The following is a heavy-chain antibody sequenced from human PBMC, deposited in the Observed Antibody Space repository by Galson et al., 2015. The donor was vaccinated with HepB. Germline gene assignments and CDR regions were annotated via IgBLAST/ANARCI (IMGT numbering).Heavy chain of an antibody. D-gene: IGHD6-13*01. J-gene: IGHJ4*02. CDR1: GLTFNNAW. CDR2: IKSNTDGGTT. CDR3: ATGGAAAGRDY. Sequence: CAASGLTFNNAWMSWVRQAPGKGLEWVGRIKSNTDGGTTDYAAPVKGRFTISRDDSKNTLYLEMNSLKTEDTAVYYCATGGAAAGRDYWGQGTLVTVSS. V-gene: IGHV3-15*01.